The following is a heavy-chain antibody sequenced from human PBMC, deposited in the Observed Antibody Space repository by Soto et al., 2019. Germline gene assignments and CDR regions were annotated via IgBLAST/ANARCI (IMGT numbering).Heavy chain of an antibody. CDR3: ARDKIAAPTWGNYYYYYGMDV. Sequence: PSETLSLTCTVSGGSISSYYWSWIRQPPGKGLEWIGYIYYSGSTNYNPSLKSRVTISVDTSKNQFSLKLSSVTAADTAVYYCARDKIAAPTWGNYYYYYGMDVWGQGTTVTVSS. V-gene: IGHV4-59*08. J-gene: IGHJ6*02. CDR1: GGSISSYY. CDR2: IYYSGST. D-gene: IGHD6-6*01.